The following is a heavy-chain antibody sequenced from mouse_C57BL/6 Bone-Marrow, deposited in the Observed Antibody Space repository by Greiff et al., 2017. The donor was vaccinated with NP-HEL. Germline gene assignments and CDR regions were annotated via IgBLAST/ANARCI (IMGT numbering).Heavy chain of an antibody. CDR2: ISGGGGNT. V-gene: IGHV5-9*01. Sequence: DVMLVESGGGLVKPGGSLKLSCAASGFTFSSYTMSWVRQTPEKRLEWVATISGGGGNTYYPDSVKGRFTISRDNAKNTLYLQMSSLRSEDTALYYCARHNYSNYVLYAMDYWGQGTSVTVSS. CDR1: GFTFSSYT. CDR3: ARHNYSNYVLYAMDY. D-gene: IGHD2-5*01. J-gene: IGHJ4*01.